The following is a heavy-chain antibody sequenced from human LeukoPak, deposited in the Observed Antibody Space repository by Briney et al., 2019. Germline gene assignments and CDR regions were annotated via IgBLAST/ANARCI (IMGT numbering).Heavy chain of an antibody. CDR3: AREEEDYYDSSGYSYYFDY. V-gene: IGHV3-30*03. Sequence: PGRSLRLSCAPSGFTFSRHGMHWVRQAPGKGLEWVAIISNDGSRKYYAHSVEGRFTISRDNSKNTLYLQMNSLRAEDTAVYYCAREEEDYYDSSGYSYYFDYWGQGTLVTVSS. CDR1: GFTFSRHG. CDR2: ISNDGSRK. D-gene: IGHD3-22*01. J-gene: IGHJ4*02.